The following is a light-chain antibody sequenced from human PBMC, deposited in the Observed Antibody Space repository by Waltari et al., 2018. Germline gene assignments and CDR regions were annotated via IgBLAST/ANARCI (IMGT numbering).Light chain of an antibody. CDR1: QGISSY. V-gene: IGKV1-9*01. Sequence: DIQLTQSPSFLSASVGDRVTITCRASQGISSYLAWYQQKPGKAPELLIYAASTLQSGVPSRFSGNGSGTEFTLTISSLQPEDFATYYCQQVNSYPFTFGQGTKLEIK. J-gene: IGKJ2*01. CDR3: QQVNSYPFT. CDR2: AAS.